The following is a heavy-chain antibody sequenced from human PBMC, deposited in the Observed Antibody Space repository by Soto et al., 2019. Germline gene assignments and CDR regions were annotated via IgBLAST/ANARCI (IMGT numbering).Heavy chain of an antibody. CDR2: IYYSGST. V-gene: IGHV4-61*01. J-gene: IGHJ6*02. Sequence: PSETLSLTCTSSGGSVSSGSYYWSWIRQPPGKGLEWIGYIYYSGSTNYNPSLKSRVTISVDTSKNQFSLKLSSVTAADTAVYYCARKSGAGTMWYYYYGMDVWGQGTTVTVSS. CDR1: GGSVSSGSYY. D-gene: IGHD6-19*01. CDR3: ARKSGAGTMWYYYYGMDV.